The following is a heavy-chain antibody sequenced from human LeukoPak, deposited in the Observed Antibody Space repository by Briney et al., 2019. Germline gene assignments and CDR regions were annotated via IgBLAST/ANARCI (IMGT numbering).Heavy chain of an antibody. CDR3: ARGNMITFGGVIVPFDY. V-gene: IGHV4-31*03. CDR2: IYYNGST. D-gene: IGHD3-16*02. CDR1: NVSVGSGAYY. Sequence: PSQTLSLTCIVSNVSVGSGAYYWTWIRQHPGKGLEWIGYIYYNGSTYFSPSLKSRVSMSVDTSKNQFSLRLTSVTAADTAVYYCARGNMITFGGVIVPFDYWGQGTLVTVSS. J-gene: IGHJ4*02.